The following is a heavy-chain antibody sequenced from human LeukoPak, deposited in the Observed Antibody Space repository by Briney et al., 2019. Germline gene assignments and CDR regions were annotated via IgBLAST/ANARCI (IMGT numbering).Heavy chain of an antibody. CDR2: IYYSGRT. D-gene: IGHD2-2*03. CDR3: ARHGYCSSTSCYGGWFDP. J-gene: IGHJ5*02. V-gene: IGHV4-39*01. CDR1: GGSISSSSYY. Sequence: SETLSLTCTVSGGSISSSSYYWGWIRQPPGKGLEWIVSIYYSGRTYYNPSRKSRVTISVNTSKNQFSLKLSSVTAADTAVYYCARHGYCSSTSCYGGWFDPWGQGTLVTVSS.